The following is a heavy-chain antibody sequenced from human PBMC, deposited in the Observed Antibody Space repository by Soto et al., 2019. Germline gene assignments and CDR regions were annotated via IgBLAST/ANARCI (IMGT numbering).Heavy chain of an antibody. CDR1: GFTFSNYS. Sequence: EVQLVESGGGLVKPGGSLRLSCAASGFTFSNYSMNWVRQAPGKGLEWVSSISTSSSYIYYADSLKGRFTISRDNAKISLYLQMNSLRAEDTAVYYCARDLHDYVSFRFDPWGQGTLVTVSS. CDR2: ISTSSSYI. D-gene: IGHD3-16*01. V-gene: IGHV3-21*01. J-gene: IGHJ5*02. CDR3: ARDLHDYVSFRFDP.